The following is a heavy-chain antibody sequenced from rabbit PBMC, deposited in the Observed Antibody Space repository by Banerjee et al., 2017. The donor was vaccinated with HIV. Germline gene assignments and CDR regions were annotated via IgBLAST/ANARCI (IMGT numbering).Heavy chain of an antibody. CDR1: GFSFSSSYY. D-gene: IGHD1-1*01. CDR3: ARSYSGSTAYYAFNL. V-gene: IGHV1S40*01. CDR2: IYVGSSGST. J-gene: IGHJ4*01. Sequence: QSLEESGGGLVQPEGSLTLTCTASGFSFSSSYYMCWVRQAPGKGLEWIACIYVGSSGSTYYASWAKGRFTISKTSSTTVTLQMTSLTAADTATYFCARSYSGSTAYYAFNLWGPGTLVTVS.